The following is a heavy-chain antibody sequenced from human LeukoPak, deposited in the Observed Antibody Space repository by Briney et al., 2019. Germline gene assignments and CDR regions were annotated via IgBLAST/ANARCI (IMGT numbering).Heavy chain of an antibody. CDR1: GFTFSSYA. V-gene: IGHV3-49*04. D-gene: IGHD6-13*01. J-gene: IGHJ3*02. Sequence: GGSLRLSCAASGFTFSSYAMSWVRQAPGKGLEWVGFIRGKAYGGTTEYAASVKGRFTISRDDSKSIAYLQMNSLKTEDTAVYYCTRVYSSRWYHFLPPAFDIWGQGTMVTVSS. CDR3: TRVYSSRWYHFLPPAFDI. CDR2: IRGKAYGGTT.